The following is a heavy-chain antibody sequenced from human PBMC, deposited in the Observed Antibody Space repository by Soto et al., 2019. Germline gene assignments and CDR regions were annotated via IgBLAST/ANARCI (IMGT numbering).Heavy chain of an antibody. D-gene: IGHD6-13*01. CDR3: ARDHGGSTWFVGIYYYFGVDV. J-gene: IGHJ6*02. V-gene: IGHV3-48*02. CDR1: GFTLSSYN. CDR2: ISGSSDTI. Sequence: EVQLVESGGGLVQPGWSLRLSCAASGFTLSSYNMNWVRQAPGKGLEWVSYISGSSDTIYYADSVKGRFTISRDNAKNSLYLQMDSLRDEDTAVYYCARDHGGSTWFVGIYYYFGVDVWGQGTTVTVSS.